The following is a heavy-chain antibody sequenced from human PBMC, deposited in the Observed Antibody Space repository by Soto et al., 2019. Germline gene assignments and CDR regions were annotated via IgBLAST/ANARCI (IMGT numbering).Heavy chain of an antibody. V-gene: IGHV5-51*01. CDR2: IYPGDSDT. CDR3: AGVGLHLMDV. D-gene: IGHD1-26*01. J-gene: IGHJ6*02. Sequence: GESLKISCKGSGYSFTSYWIGWVRPMPGKGLEWIGIIYPGDSDTRYSTSFQGQVTISADKSISTAYLQWSSLKVWDTAMYYCAGVGLHLMDVWGQGTTVTVSS. CDR1: GYSFTSYW.